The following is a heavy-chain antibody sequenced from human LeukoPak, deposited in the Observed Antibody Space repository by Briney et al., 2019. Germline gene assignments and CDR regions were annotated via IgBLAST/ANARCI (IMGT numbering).Heavy chain of an antibody. CDR1: GFTISSNA. CDR3: ASSITLDHWFDP. D-gene: IGHD1-20*01. V-gene: IGHV3-30*01. CDR2: ISYDGSDK. J-gene: IGHJ5*02. Sequence: GGSLRLSCAASGFTISSNAMHWVRQAPGKGLEWVAVISYDGSDKYYPDSVKGRFTLSRDNSKNTPYLQMDSLRAEDTAVYYCASSITLDHWFDPWGQGTLVTVSS.